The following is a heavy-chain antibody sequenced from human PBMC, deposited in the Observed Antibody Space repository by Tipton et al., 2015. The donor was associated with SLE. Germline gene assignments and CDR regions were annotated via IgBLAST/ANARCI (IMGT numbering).Heavy chain of an antibody. J-gene: IGHJ6*02. CDR2: MNPNSGNR. Sequence: QLVQSGAEVKKPGASVKVSCKTSGYTFTSYDIYWVRQATGQGLEWMGWMNPNSGNRGYAQKFQGRVTMTRNTSISTAYMELSSLRNEDTAMYYCARGGLLRLRELSSGMDVWGQGTTVTVSS. V-gene: IGHV1-8*02. D-gene: IGHD3-10*01. CDR3: ARGGLLRLRELSSGMDV. CDR1: GYTFTSYD.